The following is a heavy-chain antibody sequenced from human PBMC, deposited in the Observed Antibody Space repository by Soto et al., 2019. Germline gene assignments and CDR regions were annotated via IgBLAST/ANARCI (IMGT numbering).Heavy chain of an antibody. CDR1: GFTFSSYG. CDR2: ISYDGSNK. V-gene: IGHV3-30*18. D-gene: IGHD6-13*01. J-gene: IGHJ2*01. CDR3: AKEALSSIAAAAYYWYFDL. Sequence: QVQLVESGGGVVQPGRSLRLSCAASGFTFSSYGMHWVRQAPGKGLEWVAVISYDGSNKYYADSAKGRFTISRDNSKNTLYLQMNRLRAEDTAVYSCAKEALSSIAAAAYYWYFDLWGRGTLVTVSS.